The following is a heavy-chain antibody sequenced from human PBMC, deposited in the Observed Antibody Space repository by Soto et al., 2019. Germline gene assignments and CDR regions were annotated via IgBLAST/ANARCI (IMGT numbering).Heavy chain of an antibody. CDR3: AKVIGGTNGVFWDV. V-gene: IGHV3-23*01. Sequence: EVQLLESGGGLVQPGGSLRLSCAASGFTFSSYAMSWVRQAPGKGLEWVSAISGSGGSTYYADSVKGRFTISRDNSKNTLYLQMNSLRAEDTAVYYGAKVIGGTNGVFWDVWGKGTTVTVSS. CDR1: GFTFSSYA. CDR2: ISGSGGST. J-gene: IGHJ6*04. D-gene: IGHD2-8*01.